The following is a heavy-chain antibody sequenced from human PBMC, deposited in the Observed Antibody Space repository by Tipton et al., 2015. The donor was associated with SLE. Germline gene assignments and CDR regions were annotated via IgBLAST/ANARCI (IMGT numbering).Heavy chain of an antibody. J-gene: IGHJ4*02. CDR1: GFIVNRNY. D-gene: IGHD4-17*01. CDR2: VYAGGNT. CDR3: VAIGDTQKLY. Sequence: VQLVQSGGGLVHPGGSLRLSCSASGFIVNRNYMSWVRQAPGKGLEWVSVVYAGGNTYYEASVKGRFTISRDNSKNTLYLQMNSLRTEDTALYYCVAIGDTQKLYWGQGTLLTVSS. V-gene: IGHV3-53*04.